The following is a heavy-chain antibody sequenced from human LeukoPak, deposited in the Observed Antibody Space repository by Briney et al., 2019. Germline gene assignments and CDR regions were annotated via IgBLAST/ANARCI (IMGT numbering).Heavy chain of an antibody. CDR2: INPNSGGT. V-gene: IGHV1-2*02. CDR3: ARGRVSSGTYHNWFDP. CDR1: GYTFTGYY. D-gene: IGHD3-10*01. Sequence: GASVKVSCKASGYTFTGYYMHWVRQAPGQGLQVMGWINPNSGGTYYAQNSQGRVTMTRDTSISTAYMDLSRLRSDDTAVYYCARGRVSSGTYHNWFDPWGQGTLITVSS. J-gene: IGHJ5*02.